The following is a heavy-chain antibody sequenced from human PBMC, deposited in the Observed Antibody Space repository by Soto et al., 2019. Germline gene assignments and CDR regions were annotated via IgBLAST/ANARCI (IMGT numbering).Heavy chain of an antibody. CDR2: IIPSTGST. CDR3: ARGGSSSDY. Sequence: QVQLVQSGAEVKKPGPSVKVSCKAFGGTFSTYAVSWVRQAPGQGLEWVGGIIPSTGSTNHAQKFQGRVTITADESTRTVYMERTSLRSDDTAVYYCARGGSSSDYWGQGTLVTVSS. CDR1: GGTFSTYA. J-gene: IGHJ4*02. V-gene: IGHV1-69*12. D-gene: IGHD6-13*01.